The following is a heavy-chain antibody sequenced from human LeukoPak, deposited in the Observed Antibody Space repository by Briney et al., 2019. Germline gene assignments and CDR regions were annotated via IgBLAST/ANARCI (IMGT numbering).Heavy chain of an antibody. CDR2: IYPGDSDT. Sequence: GESLKISCKGSGYSFTSYWIGWVRQMPGKGLEWMGIIYPGDSDTRYSPSFQGQVTISADKSISTAYLQWSSLKASDTAMYYCARRYSSSWYVRAYNWLDPWGQGTLVTVSS. J-gene: IGHJ5*02. CDR1: GYSFTSYW. D-gene: IGHD6-13*01. CDR3: ARRYSSSWYVRAYNWLDP. V-gene: IGHV5-51*01.